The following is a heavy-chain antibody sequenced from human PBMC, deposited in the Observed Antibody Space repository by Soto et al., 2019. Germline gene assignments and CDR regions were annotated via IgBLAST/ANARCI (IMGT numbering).Heavy chain of an antibody. CDR3: ARAVGPFDY. CDR2: IWYDGSHK. Sequence: QVQLVESGGGVVQPGRSLRLSCAASGFTFSTYGMHWVRQAPGTGLEWVAVIWYDGSHKDYADSVKGRFTISRDNSKNTLYLQMNSLRVEDTGVYYCARAVGPFDYWGQGTLVAVSS. J-gene: IGHJ4*02. D-gene: IGHD1-26*01. V-gene: IGHV3-33*01. CDR1: GFTFSTYG.